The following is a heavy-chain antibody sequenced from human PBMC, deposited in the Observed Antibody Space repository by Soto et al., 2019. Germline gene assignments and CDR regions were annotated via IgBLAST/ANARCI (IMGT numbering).Heavy chain of an antibody. Sequence: QVQLVESGGGVVQPGRSLRLSCAASGFTFSSYGMHWVRQAPGKGLEWVAVLWYDGSNKYYADSVKGRFTISRDNSKNTLYLQMNSLRAEDTAVYYCAGHRTGFYYYGMDVWGQGTTVTVSS. J-gene: IGHJ6*02. CDR1: GFTFSSYG. V-gene: IGHV3-33*01. CDR3: AGHRTGFYYYGMDV. CDR2: LWYDGSNK.